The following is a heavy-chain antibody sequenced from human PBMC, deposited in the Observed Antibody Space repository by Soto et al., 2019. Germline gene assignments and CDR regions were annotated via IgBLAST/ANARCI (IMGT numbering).Heavy chain of an antibody. V-gene: IGHV4-30-2*01. CDR2: IYHSGST. J-gene: IGHJ5*02. Sequence: SETLSLTCAVSGGSISSGGYSWSWIRQPPGKGLEWIGYIYHSGSTYYNPSLKSRVTISVDRSKNQFSLKLSSVTAADTAVYYCARAVVVPAADWFDPWGRGTLVTVSS. D-gene: IGHD2-2*01. CDR3: ARAVVVPAADWFDP. CDR1: GGSISSGGYS.